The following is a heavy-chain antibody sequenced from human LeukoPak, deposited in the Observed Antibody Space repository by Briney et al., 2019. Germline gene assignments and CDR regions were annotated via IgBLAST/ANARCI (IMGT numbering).Heavy chain of an antibody. CDR2: ISSSSSYI. CDR1: GFTFSSYS. D-gene: IGHD5-12*01. V-gene: IGHV3-21*01. Sequence: PGGSLRLSCAASGFTFSSYSMNWVRQAPGEGLEWVSSISSSSSYIYYADSVKGRFTISRDNAKNSLYLQMNSQRAEDTAVYYCASSIVATMALDYWGQGTLVTVSS. J-gene: IGHJ4*02. CDR3: ASSIVATMALDY.